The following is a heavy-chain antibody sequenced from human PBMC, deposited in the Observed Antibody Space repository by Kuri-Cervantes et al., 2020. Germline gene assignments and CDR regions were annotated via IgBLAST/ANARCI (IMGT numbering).Heavy chain of an antibody. Sequence: SETLSLTCTVSGGSISSSSYYWGWIRQPPGKGLEWIGSMYHSGSTYHNTSLKSRVTISLDTSKNQFSLKLRSVTAADTAVYYCARQVMSSAYLDAFDIWGQGTMVTVSS. D-gene: IGHD3-22*01. CDR3: ARQVMSSAYLDAFDI. J-gene: IGHJ3*02. CDR1: GGSISSSSYY. V-gene: IGHV4-39*01. CDR2: MYHSGST.